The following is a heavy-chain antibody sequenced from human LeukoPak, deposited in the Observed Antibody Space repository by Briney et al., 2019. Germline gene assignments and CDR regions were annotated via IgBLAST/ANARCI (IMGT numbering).Heavy chain of an antibody. D-gene: IGHD6-13*01. J-gene: IGHJ4*02. CDR2: IYHSGST. V-gene: IGHV4-30-2*01. Sequence: PSETLSLTCTVSGGSISSGGYYWSWIRQPPGKGLEWIGYIYHSGSTYYNPSLKSRVTISIDTSKNQFSLKLSSVTAADTAVYYCARGSWSLDYWGQGTLVTVSS. CDR3: ARGSWSLDY. CDR1: GGSISSGGYY.